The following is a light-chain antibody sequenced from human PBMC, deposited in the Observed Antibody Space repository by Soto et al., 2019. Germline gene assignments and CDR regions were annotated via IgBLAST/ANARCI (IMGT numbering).Light chain of an antibody. J-gene: IGLJ2*01. CDR1: SSDVGSYNF. Sequence: QSALTQPASVSGSPGQSITISCTGSSSDVGSYNFVSWYQHHAGTAPKLIIYQVTNRPSGVSDRFSASKSGDTASLTISGLQAEDEAYYYCSSYAAISTDILFGGGTKLTVL. CDR2: QVT. V-gene: IGLV2-14*01. CDR3: SSYAAISTDIL.